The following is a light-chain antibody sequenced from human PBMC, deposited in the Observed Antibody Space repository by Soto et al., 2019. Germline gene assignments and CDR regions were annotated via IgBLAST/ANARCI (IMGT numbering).Light chain of an antibody. CDR2: LNSDGSH. Sequence: QAVLTQSPSASASLGASVKLTCTLSSGHISYAIAWHQQQPGKGPRYLMKLNSDGSHSKGDGIPDRFSGSSSGAERYLTISSLQSEDEADYYCQTWGTGIHVFGTGTKLTVL. J-gene: IGLJ1*01. CDR3: QTWGTGIHV. CDR1: SGHISYA. V-gene: IGLV4-69*01.